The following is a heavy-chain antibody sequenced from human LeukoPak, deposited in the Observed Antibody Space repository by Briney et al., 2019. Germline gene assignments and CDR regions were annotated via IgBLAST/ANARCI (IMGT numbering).Heavy chain of an antibody. D-gene: IGHD6-13*01. CDR1: GGSISGYY. Sequence: SETLSLTCTVSGGSISGYYLNWIRQLPGKGLEWIGYISTSGNTNYNPSLKSRVTISVDTSRNQFSLRLSSVTSADTAVYYCARRGGREQVIPYSLDYWGQGTPVTVSS. V-gene: IGHV4-4*09. J-gene: IGHJ4*01. CDR3: ARRGGREQVIPYSLDY. CDR2: ISTSGNT.